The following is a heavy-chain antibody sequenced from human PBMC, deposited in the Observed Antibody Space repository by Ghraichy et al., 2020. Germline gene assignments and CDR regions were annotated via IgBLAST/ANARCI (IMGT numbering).Heavy chain of an antibody. CDR1: GYTFRSYT. J-gene: IGHJ4*02. V-gene: IGHV1-3*01. Sequence: ASVKVSCKASGYTFRSYTIHWVRQAPGQGLEWMGWIAPDNGYTMYSDKFQGRITITRDTSASTVYLELRRLRSEDTAVYYCARLYRARTTDVDYWGQGTLITVSS. D-gene: IGHD1-1*01. CDR2: IAPDNGYT. CDR3: ARLYRARTTDVDY.